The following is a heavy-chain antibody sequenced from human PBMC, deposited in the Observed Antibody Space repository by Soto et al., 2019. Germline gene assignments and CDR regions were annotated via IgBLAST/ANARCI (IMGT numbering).Heavy chain of an antibody. CDR3: AKRGSVSYYDY. CDR2: ISGSGGST. V-gene: IGHV3-23*01. CDR1: GFTFSSYA. D-gene: IGHD3-10*01. J-gene: IGHJ4*02. Sequence: EVQLLESGGGLVQPGGSLRLSCAASGFTFSSYAMSWVRQAPGKGLERVSVISGSGGSTYYADSVKGRFTISRDNSKNTLYLQMNRLRAEDTAVYYCAKRGSVSYYDYLGQGTLVTVSS.